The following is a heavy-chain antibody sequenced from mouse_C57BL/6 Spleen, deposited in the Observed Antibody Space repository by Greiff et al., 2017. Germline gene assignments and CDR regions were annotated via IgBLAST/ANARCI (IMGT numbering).Heavy chain of an antibody. J-gene: IGHJ4*01. CDR2: INPNNGGT. CDR1: GYTFTDYY. D-gene: IGHD2-3*01. CDR3: ARWDGYYPHYAMDY. Sequence: EVQLQQSGPELVKPGASVKISCKASGYTFTDYYMNWVKQSHGKSLEWIGDINPNNGGTSYNQKFKGKATLTVDQSSSTAYMELRSLTSEDSAVYYCARWDGYYPHYAMDYWGQGTSVTVSS. V-gene: IGHV1-26*01.